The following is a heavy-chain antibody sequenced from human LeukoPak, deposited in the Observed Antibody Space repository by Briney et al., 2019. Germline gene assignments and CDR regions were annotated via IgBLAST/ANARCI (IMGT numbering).Heavy chain of an antibody. CDR3: ARRGGSYYYYYYMDV. D-gene: IGHD1-26*01. Sequence: GGSLRLSCAASGFTFSSYSMNWVRQAPGKGLEWVSYISSSSSTIYYADSVKGRFTISRDNAKNSLYLQMSSLRAEDTAVYYCARRGGSYYYYYYMDVWGKGTTVTVSS. CDR2: ISSSSSTI. J-gene: IGHJ6*03. V-gene: IGHV3-48*04. CDR1: GFTFSSYS.